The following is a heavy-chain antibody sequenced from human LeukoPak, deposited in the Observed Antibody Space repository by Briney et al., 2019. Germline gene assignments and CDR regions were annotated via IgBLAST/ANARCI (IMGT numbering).Heavy chain of an antibody. CDR2: IKQDGSQR. CDR1: GFTFSDYW. J-gene: IGHJ4*02. CDR3: ARRGGSSSRRSPIDY. Sequence: GGSLRLSCTASGFTFSDYWMTWVRQAPGKGPEWVANIKQDGSQRYYVDSVRGRFTISRDNAKSSLFLQMNGLRAEDTAVCYCARRGGSSSRRSPIDYWGQGTLVTVSS. D-gene: IGHD6-6*01. V-gene: IGHV3-7*01.